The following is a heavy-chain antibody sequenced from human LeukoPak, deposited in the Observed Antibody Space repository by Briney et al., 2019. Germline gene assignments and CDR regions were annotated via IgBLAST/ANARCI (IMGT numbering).Heavy chain of an antibody. J-gene: IGHJ2*01. Sequence: PGRSLRLSCAASGFTFSSYGMHWVRQAPGKGLEWGAIIWYDGSNKHYADSVKGRFTISRDNSQNTLYLQMNSLRAEDTAVYYCARTCSGGTCFGVWYFDVWGRGTLVTVSS. D-gene: IGHD2-15*01. CDR3: ARTCSGGTCFGVWYFDV. CDR2: IWYDGSNK. CDR1: GFTFSSYG. V-gene: IGHV3-33*01.